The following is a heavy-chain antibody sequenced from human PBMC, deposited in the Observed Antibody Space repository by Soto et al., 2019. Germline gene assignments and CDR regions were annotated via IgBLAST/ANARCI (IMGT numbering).Heavy chain of an antibody. D-gene: IGHD2-21*01. CDR3: ATGVRGGDTIAIGFYLDY. CDR1: GFIFNSYG. Sequence: QVQLVESGGGVVQPGRSLRLSCAASGFIFNSYGMHWIRQAPGKGLEWVAVISYDGSNIFYADSVKGRFTISRDNSTNTLYLQMNSLRGDATAVYYCATGVRGGDTIAIGFYLDYWGQGTLVTTSS. J-gene: IGHJ4*02. V-gene: IGHV3-30*03. CDR2: ISYDGSNI.